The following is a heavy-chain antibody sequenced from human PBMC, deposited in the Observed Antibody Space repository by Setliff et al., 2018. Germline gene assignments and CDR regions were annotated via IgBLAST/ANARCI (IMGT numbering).Heavy chain of an antibody. CDR2: VYHSGTA. Sequence: LSLTCTVSGGPFSGASIWSWIRQPPGKGLEFIGYVYHSGTAKYDPSLESRAIMSVDASMNEISLKLKSVTAADTAVYYCAKGGTYRYFDFWGQGALVTVSS. V-gene: IGHV4-59*01. CDR1: GGPFSGAS. D-gene: IGHD1-1*01. CDR3: AKGGTYRYFDF. J-gene: IGHJ4*02.